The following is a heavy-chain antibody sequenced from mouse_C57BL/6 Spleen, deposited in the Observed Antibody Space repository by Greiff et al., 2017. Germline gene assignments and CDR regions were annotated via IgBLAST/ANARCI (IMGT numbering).Heavy chain of an antibody. CDR1: GFSFNTYA. V-gene: IGHV10-1*01. J-gene: IGHJ3*01. Sequence: EVKLVESGGGLVQPKGSLKLSCAASGFSFNTYAMNWVRQAPGKGLEWVARIRSKSNNYATYYADSVKDRFTISRDDSESMLYLQMNNLKTEDTAMYYCVRHENGYDPWFAYWGQGTLVTVSA. D-gene: IGHD2-2*01. CDR3: VRHENGYDPWFAY. CDR2: IRSKSNNYAT.